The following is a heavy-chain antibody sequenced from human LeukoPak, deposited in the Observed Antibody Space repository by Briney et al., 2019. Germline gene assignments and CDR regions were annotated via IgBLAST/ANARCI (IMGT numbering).Heavy chain of an antibody. D-gene: IGHD3-10*01. V-gene: IGHV4-34*01. CDR2: INHSGST. Sequence: PSETLSLTCTVSGGSISSYYWSWLRQPPGKGLEWIGEINHSGSTNYNPSLKSRVTTSVDTSKNQFSLKLSSVTAADTAVYYCARRGGLWFGELSFDYWGQGTLVTVSS. CDR1: GGSISSYY. CDR3: ARRGGLWFGELSFDY. J-gene: IGHJ4*02.